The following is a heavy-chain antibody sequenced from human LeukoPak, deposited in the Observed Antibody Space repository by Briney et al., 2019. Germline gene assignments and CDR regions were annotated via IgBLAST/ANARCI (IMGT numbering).Heavy chain of an antibody. V-gene: IGHV4-59*01. Sequence: MSSETLSFTCTVSGGSISSYYWSWIRQPPGKGLEWIGYIYYSGSTNYNPSLKSRVTISVDTSKNQFSLKLSSVTAADTAVYYCARGSGGSGFGVFDIWGQGTMVTVSS. CDR1: GGSISSYY. CDR2: IYYSGST. J-gene: IGHJ3*02. CDR3: ARGSGGSGFGVFDI. D-gene: IGHD3-10*01.